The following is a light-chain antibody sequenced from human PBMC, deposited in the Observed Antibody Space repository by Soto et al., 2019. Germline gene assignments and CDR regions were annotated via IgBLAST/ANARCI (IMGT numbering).Light chain of an antibody. V-gene: IGKV1-39*01. CDR1: QSISSY. Sequence: DIQMTQSPSSLSASVGDRVTITCRASQSISSYLNWYQQKPGKAPKLLIYAASSLQSGVPSRFSGSGSGTDFTLTISSRQPEDFATYYCQQSYSTPPGTFGPGNKVDIK. CDR3: QQSYSTPPGT. CDR2: AAS. J-gene: IGKJ3*01.